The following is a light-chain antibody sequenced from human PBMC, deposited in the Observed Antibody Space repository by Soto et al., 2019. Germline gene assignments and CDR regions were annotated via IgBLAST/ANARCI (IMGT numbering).Light chain of an antibody. CDR2: AAS. J-gene: IGKJ2*01. Sequence: DIQMTQSPSSLSASVGDRVTITCRASQGISNYLAWYQQKPGKVPKLLIYAASTLQSGVPSRFSGSGSGTDFTRTISSLQPEDVATDYCQRFNSAPYTFGQGTKLEIK. CDR3: QRFNSAPYT. V-gene: IGKV1-27*01. CDR1: QGISNY.